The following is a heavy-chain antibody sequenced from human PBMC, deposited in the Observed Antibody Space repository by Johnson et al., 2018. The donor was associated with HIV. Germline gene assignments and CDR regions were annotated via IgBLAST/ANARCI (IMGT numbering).Heavy chain of an antibody. CDR1: GFTVSSNY. J-gene: IGHJ3*02. V-gene: IGHV3-13*01. D-gene: IGHD6-25*01. Sequence: VQLVESGGGLVQPGGSLRLSCAASGFTVSSNYMRWVRQAPGKGLEWVSVIGTAGDTYYPGSVKGRFTISRENAKNSLYLQMNSLRAGDTAVYNCAREGMYRSDQGSFDIWGQGTMVTVSS. CDR3: AREGMYRSDQGSFDI. CDR2: IGTAGDT.